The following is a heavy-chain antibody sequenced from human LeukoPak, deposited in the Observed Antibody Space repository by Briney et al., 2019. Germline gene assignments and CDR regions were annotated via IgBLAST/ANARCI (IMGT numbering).Heavy chain of an antibody. CDR1: GYTFTHQW. Sequence: GESLQISCKASGYTFTHQWIGWVRQQSGSGLEWMGIIYPRDSDTRYSPSFQGHVSISADTSTNTAYLEWSRLEASDTAIYYCARHSDVIGAIWGQGTLVTVSS. J-gene: IGHJ4*02. CDR2: IYPRDSDT. V-gene: IGHV5-51*01. D-gene: IGHD3-10*01. CDR3: ARHSDVIGAI.